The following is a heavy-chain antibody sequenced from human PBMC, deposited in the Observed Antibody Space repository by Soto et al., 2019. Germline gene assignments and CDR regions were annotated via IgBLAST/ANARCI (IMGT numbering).Heavy chain of an antibody. CDR2: ISSSGSTI. CDR3: ARPPPAGVGWFDP. J-gene: IGHJ5*02. Sequence: PGGSLRLSCAASGFTFSSYEMNWVRQAAGKGLEWVSYISSSGSTIYYADSVKGRFTISRDNAKNSLYLQMNSLRAENTAVYYCARPPPAGVGWFDPWGQGTLVTASS. CDR1: GFTFSSYE. V-gene: IGHV3-48*03. D-gene: IGHD1-26*01.